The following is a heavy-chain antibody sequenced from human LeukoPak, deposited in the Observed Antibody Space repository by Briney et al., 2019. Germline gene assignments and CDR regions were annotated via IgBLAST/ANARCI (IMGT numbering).Heavy chain of an antibody. CDR2: INPNSGGT. D-gene: IGHD5-18*01. CDR1: GYTFTGYY. Sequence: ASVKVSCKASGYTFTGYYIHWVRQAPGQGLEWMGWINPNSGGTNYAQRFQGRVTMTRDTSISTAYIELSRLTSDDTAVYYCARDFPIQIWTRTPWGQGTLVTVSS. CDR3: ARDFPIQIWTRTP. V-gene: IGHV1-2*02. J-gene: IGHJ5*02.